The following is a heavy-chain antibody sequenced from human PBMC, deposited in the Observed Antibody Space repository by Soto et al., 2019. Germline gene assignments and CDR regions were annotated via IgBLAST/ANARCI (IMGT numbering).Heavy chain of an antibody. V-gene: IGHV4-59*01. CDR2: IYYSGST. CDR3: ARDSQLALDY. CDR1: GGSISSYY. J-gene: IGHJ4*02. Sequence: SETLCLTCTVSGGSISSYYWSWIRQPPGKGLEWIGYIYYSGSTNYNPSLKSRVTISVDTSKNQFSLKLSSVTAADTAVYYCARDSQLALDYWGQGTLVTVSS. D-gene: IGHD6-6*01.